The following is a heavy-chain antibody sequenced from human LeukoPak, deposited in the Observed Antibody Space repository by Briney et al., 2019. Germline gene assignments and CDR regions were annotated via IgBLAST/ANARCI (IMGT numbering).Heavy chain of an antibody. J-gene: IGHJ4*02. CDR1: GGSISSGDYY. D-gene: IGHD3-3*01. CDR2: IYYSGST. Sequence: SETLSLTCTVSGGSISSGDYYWSWIRQPPGKGLEWIGYIYYSGSTYYNPSLKSRVTISVDTSKNQFSLKLSSVTAADTAVYYCARNDFWRGKDFDYWGQGTLVTVSS. V-gene: IGHV4-30-4*08. CDR3: ARNDFWRGKDFDY.